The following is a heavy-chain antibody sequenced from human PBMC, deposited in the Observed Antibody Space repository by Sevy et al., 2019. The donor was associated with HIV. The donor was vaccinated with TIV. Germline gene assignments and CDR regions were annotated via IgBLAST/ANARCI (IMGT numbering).Heavy chain of an antibody. CDR2: IFRNFRGVDVT. CDR3: AGARYDSSGSFDALDI. CDR1: GFTFTSYA. D-gene: IGHD3-22*01. Sequence: GGSLRLSCTTSGFTFTSYAMNWVRQAPGKGLELVSTIFRNFRGVDVTYDADSVKGRFTISRDSSRNTLYLQMNSLRAEDTAVYYCAGARYDSSGSFDALDIWGQGTMVTVSS. J-gene: IGHJ3*02. V-gene: IGHV3-23*01.